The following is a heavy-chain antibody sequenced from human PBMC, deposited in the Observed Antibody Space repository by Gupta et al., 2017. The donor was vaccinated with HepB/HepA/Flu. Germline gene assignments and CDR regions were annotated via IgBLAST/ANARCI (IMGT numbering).Heavy chain of an antibody. Sequence: EVQLFESGGGLVQPGGSLRLSCAASGFTFSSYAMSWVSQAPGKGLEGVSDISGSGGRTYDADAVKGRFTISRENAKKTRYLQMKRLREADTDVYYCAKRGGEADGRSAYGCHGTMVTVYS. CDR2: ISGSGGRT. CDR1: GFTFSSYA. CDR3: AKRGGEADGRSAY. V-gene: IGHV3-23*01. D-gene: IGHD3-16*01. J-gene: IGHJ4*01.